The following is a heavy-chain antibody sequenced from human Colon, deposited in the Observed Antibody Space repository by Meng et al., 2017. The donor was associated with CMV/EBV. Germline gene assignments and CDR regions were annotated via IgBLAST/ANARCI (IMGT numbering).Heavy chain of an antibody. Sequence: QVDLVEAGADVKTPGASVKISCMASGYTITRNYMQWVRQAPGQGLEWMGMIDTPDGSRSYAQKFQGRVTMTRDTSMNAVYMELSSLRSDDTAVYYCARDNFAFDIWGQGTMVTVSS. CDR3: ARDNFAFDI. CDR2: IDTPDGSR. D-gene: IGHD1-1*01. CDR1: GYTITRNY. J-gene: IGHJ3*02. V-gene: IGHV1-46*01.